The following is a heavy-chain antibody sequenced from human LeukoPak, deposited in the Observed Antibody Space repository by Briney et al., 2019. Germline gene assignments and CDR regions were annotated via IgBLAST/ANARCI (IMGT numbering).Heavy chain of an antibody. CDR3: VSCDSSGYPIDY. CDR1: GYTFTSYA. CDR2: INAGNGNT. J-gene: IGHJ4*02. V-gene: IGHV1-3*01. Sequence: ASVKVSCKASGYTFTSYAMHWVRQAPGQRLEWMGWINAGNGNTKYSQKFQGRVTITRDTSASTAYMELSSLRSEDTAVYYCVSCDSSGYPIDYWGQGTLVTVSS. D-gene: IGHD3-22*01.